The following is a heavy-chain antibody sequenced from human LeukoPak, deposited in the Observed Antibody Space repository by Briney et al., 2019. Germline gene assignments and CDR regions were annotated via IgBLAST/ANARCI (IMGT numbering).Heavy chain of an antibody. V-gene: IGHV3-23*01. CDR2: ISGNGAQP. D-gene: IGHD3-22*01. CDR3: AKAIDNRGYYFERGADF. J-gene: IGHJ4*02. CDR1: EFILRSSP. Sequence: GGSLRLSCQAPEFILRSSPMRSVRQAPGQGLQWVPSISGNGAQPYYADSVRGRFTISRDFSRNAVYLQMSSLRVEDTAEYFCAKAIDNRGYYFERGADFWGQGTMVTVSS.